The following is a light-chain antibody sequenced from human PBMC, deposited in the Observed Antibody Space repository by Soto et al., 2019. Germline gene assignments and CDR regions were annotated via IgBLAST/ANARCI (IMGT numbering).Light chain of an antibody. CDR1: QSIGNY. CDR2: ATS. J-gene: IGKJ1*01. Sequence: EVVLTQSPATLSLSPGEGATLSCRASQSIGNYLAWYQQKPGQAPRLLIYATSNRATGIPARFSGSGSGTDFTLTISDLEPEDFAVYYCQQHSHWPPWTFGQGTKV. CDR3: QQHSHWPPWT. V-gene: IGKV3-11*01.